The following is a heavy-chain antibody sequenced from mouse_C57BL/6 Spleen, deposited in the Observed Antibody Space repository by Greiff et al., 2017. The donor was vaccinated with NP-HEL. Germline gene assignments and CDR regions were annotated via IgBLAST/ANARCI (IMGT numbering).Heavy chain of an antibody. D-gene: IGHD1-1*01. CDR3: ARGGITTYYYAMDY. V-gene: IGHV5-4*01. CDR2: ISDGGSYT. J-gene: IGHJ4*01. Sequence: DVQLQESGGGLVKPGGSLKLSCAASGFTFSSYAMSWVRQTPEKRLEWVATISDGGSYTYYPDNVKGRFTISRDNAKNNLYLQMSHLKSEDTAMYYCARGGITTYYYAMDYWGQGTSVTVSS. CDR1: GFTFSSYA.